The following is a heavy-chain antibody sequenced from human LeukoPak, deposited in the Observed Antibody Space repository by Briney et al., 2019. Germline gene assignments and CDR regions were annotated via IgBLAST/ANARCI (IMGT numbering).Heavy chain of an antibody. D-gene: IGHD4-23*01. CDR3: ARAAPPISYGGNSVGIDY. V-gene: IGHV4-34*01. CDR1: GGSFSGYY. CDR2: INHSGST. J-gene: IGHJ4*02. Sequence: SETLSLTCAVYGGSFSGYYWGWIRQPPGKGLEWIGEINHSGSTNYNPSLKSRVTISVDTSKNQFSLKLSSVTAADTAVYYCARAAPPISYGGNSVGIDYWGQGTLVTVSS.